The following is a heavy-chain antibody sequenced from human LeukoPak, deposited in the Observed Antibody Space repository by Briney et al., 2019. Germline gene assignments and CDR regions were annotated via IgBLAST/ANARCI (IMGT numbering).Heavy chain of an antibody. V-gene: IGHV1-18*01. D-gene: IGHD3-3*01. J-gene: IGHJ4*02. Sequence: ASVKVSCKASGYTFNSYDISWVRQAPGEGPEWMAWISTYNGNTNYALKVQGRATMTTDTSTSTAYLELRSLRSDDTAVYYCARVLRYDFWSAYYFDYWGQGTLVTVSS. CDR1: GYTFNSYD. CDR3: ARVLRYDFWSAYYFDY. CDR2: ISTYNGNT.